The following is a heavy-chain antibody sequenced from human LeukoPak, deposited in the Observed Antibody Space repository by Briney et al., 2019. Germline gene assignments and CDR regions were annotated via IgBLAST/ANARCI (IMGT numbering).Heavy chain of an antibody. J-gene: IGHJ4*02. CDR2: IYHSGST. V-gene: IGHV4-4*02. D-gene: IGHD6-19*01. CDR1: GGPISSSNW. CDR3: ARAPEPVGPSCGWYFDY. Sequence: PSETLSLTCAVSGGPISSSNWWSWVRQPPGKGLEWIGEIYHSGSTNYNPSLKSRVTISVDKSKNQFSLKLSSVTAADTAVYYCARAPEPVGPSCGWYFDYWGQGTLVTVSS.